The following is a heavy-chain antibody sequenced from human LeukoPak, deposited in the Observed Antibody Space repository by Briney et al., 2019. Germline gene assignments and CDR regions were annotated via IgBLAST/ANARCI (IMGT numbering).Heavy chain of an antibody. J-gene: IGHJ4*02. CDR3: ARRQCSGGSCYYFDS. Sequence: GESLKISCKGFGYNFSNYWIGWVRQMPGKGLEWMGIIHPGDSSTRYGPSLQGQVTILSDKSINTAYLQWSSLKASDTAMYHCARRQCSGGSCYYFDSWGQGTLVTVSS. CDR2: IHPGDSST. D-gene: IGHD2-15*01. CDR1: GYNFSNYW. V-gene: IGHV5-51*01.